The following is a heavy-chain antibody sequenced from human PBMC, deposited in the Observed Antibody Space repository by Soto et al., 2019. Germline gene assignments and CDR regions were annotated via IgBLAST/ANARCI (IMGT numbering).Heavy chain of an antibody. D-gene: IGHD3-3*01. J-gene: IGHJ6*02. Sequence: ASVKVSCKASGGTFSSYAISWVRQAPGQGLEWMGGIIPIFGTANYAQKFQGRVTITADKSTSTAYMELSSLRSEDTAVYYCARLVYEGDYYYGMDVWGQGTTVTVSS. CDR3: ARLVYEGDYYYGMDV. CDR1: GGTFSSYA. V-gene: IGHV1-69*06. CDR2: IIPIFGTA.